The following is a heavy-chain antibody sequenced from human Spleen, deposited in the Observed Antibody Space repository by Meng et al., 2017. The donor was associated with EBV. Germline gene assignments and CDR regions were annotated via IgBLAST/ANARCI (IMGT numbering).Heavy chain of an antibody. V-gene: IGHV1-24*01. D-gene: IGHD3/OR15-3a*01. CDR3: ATDSSPTMIFPRSFDY. Sequence: QVQLITAGTEVKQPGASVKVSCKISGHRLTNLAIHWVRQAPGKGLEWMGGLDPEDGETIYAPRFRGRVTMTDDTSTDTAYVEVRGLRSDDTAVYYCATDSSPTMIFPRSFDYWGQGTLVTVSS. J-gene: IGHJ4*02. CDR2: LDPEDGET. CDR1: GHRLTNLA.